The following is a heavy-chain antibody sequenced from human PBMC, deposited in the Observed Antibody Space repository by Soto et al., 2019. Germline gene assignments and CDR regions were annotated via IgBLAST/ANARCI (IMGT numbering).Heavy chain of an antibody. CDR2: IYYSGST. J-gene: IGHJ6*02. D-gene: IGHD1-20*01. V-gene: IGHV4-59*01. CDR3: ARDISITGTPYYYYGMDV. Sequence: PSETLSLTCTVSGGAISSYYWSWIRQPPGKGLEWIGYIYYSGSTNYNPSLKSRVTISVDTSKNQFSLKLSSVTAADTAVYYCARDISITGTPYYYYGMDVWGQGTTVTVS. CDR1: GGAISSYY.